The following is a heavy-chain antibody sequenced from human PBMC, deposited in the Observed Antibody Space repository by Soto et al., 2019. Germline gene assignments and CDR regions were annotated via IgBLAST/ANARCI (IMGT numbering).Heavy chain of an antibody. J-gene: IGHJ3*02. D-gene: IGHD3-16*01. Sequence: GGXLRLSCAASGFTVSSKYMSWVRQAPGKGLEWVSLIQSGGRTYYADSVKGRFTISRDNSKNTLYLQMNSLRAEDTAVYYCAKDGPVVYAFAIWGQGTMVTVSS. CDR3: AKDGPVVYAFAI. V-gene: IGHV3-66*01. CDR2: IQSGGRT. CDR1: GFTVSSKY.